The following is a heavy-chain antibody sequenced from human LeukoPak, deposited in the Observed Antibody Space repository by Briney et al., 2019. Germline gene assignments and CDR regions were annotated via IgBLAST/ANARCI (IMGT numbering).Heavy chain of an antibody. V-gene: IGHV4-38-2*02. CDR1: GYSISSGYY. Sequence: PSETLSLTCTVSGYSISSGYYWGWIRQPPGKGLEWIGSIYHSGSTYYNPSLKSRVTISVDTSKNQFSLKLSSVTAADTAVYYCARDQGYGSGSYYKSQPWGQGTLVTVSS. D-gene: IGHD3-10*01. CDR3: ARDQGYGSGSYYKSQP. J-gene: IGHJ4*02. CDR2: IYHSGST.